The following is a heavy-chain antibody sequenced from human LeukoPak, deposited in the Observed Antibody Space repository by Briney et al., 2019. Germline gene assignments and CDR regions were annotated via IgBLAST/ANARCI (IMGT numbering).Heavy chain of an antibody. J-gene: IGHJ4*02. CDR1: GDSISSGSYY. V-gene: IGHV4-61*02. D-gene: IGHD2-2*01. CDR2: IYTSGST. Sequence: SETLSLTCTVSGDSISSGSYYWSWLRQPAGKGLEWIGRIYTSGSTNYNPSLKSRVTISVDTSKNQFSLKLSSVTAADTAVYYCARGVPKYCSITSCYRGPFDYWGQGTLVTVSS. CDR3: ARGVPKYCSITSCYRGPFDY.